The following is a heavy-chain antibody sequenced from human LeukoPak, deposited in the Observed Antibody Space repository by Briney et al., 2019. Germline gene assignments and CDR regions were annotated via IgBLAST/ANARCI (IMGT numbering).Heavy chain of an antibody. CDR2: IYFTGSN. Sequence: SETLSLTCTVSGDSISNYFWTWIRQPAGKGLEWMGRIYFTGSNNYNPSLKSRVTMSVDTSKKQVSLKLTSVTAADTAVYYCARSRQASGLFSFWGQGTPVVVSS. CDR3: ARSRQASGLFSF. CDR1: GDSISNYF. J-gene: IGHJ4*02. D-gene: IGHD3-10*01. V-gene: IGHV4-4*07.